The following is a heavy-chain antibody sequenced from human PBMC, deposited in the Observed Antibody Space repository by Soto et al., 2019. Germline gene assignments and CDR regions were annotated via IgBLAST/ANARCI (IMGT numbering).Heavy chain of an antibody. V-gene: IGHV1-18*01. CDR1: GYTFTSYG. CDR2: ISAHNGNT. D-gene: IGHD1-1*01. CDR3: ARGRYGDY. Sequence: QVHLVQSGAEVKKPGASVKVSCKGSGYTFTSYGITWVGQAPGQGLEWMGWISAHNGNTDYAQKLQGRVTVTSDTSTSTAYMELRSLRSDDTAVYYCARGRYGDYWGQGALVTVSS. J-gene: IGHJ4*02.